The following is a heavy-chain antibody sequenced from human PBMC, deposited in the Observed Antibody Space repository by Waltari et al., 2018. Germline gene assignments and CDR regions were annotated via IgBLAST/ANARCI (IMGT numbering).Heavy chain of an antibody. D-gene: IGHD1-1*01. Sequence: QVQLQESGPGLVKPSDTLSLTCPVSGGSISSYYLRWIRQPAGKVLEWIGRIYTSGSTNYNPSLKSRVTMSVDTSKNQFSLKLSSVTAADTAVYYCARETWNYYYYYMDVWGKGTTVTVSS. CDR3: ARETWNYYYYYMDV. V-gene: IGHV4-4*07. CDR1: GGSISSYY. CDR2: IYTSGST. J-gene: IGHJ6*03.